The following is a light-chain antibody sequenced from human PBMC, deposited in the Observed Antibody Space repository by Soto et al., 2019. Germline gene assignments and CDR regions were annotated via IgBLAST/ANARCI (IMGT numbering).Light chain of an antibody. CDR3: LQHNNYPPT. V-gene: IGKV1-9*01. CDR1: QDISSY. Sequence: IRLTHSPSSLSASVGDRVTITCRASQDISSYLAWYQQKPGKAPKLMIYEASTLQSGVPSRFSGSGSGTEFTLTISSLQPEDFATYFCLQHNNYPPTLGQGTKVDIK. J-gene: IGKJ1*01. CDR2: EAS.